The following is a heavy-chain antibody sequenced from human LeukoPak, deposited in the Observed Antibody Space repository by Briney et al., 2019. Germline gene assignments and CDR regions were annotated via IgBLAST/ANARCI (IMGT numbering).Heavy chain of an antibody. CDR1: GYTFSPYW. D-gene: IGHD3-10*02. CDR2: ISNGGGAT. Sequence: GGSPGLSCVASGYTFSPYWMSWVRQIPGKGLEWVVSISNGGGATYYVDSVRGRFTISRDDAKNSLFLQMNGLRSDDTAVYYCTRENYVPDSWGQGTLVTVSS. J-gene: IGHJ5*02. V-gene: IGHV3-7*03. CDR3: TRENYVPDS.